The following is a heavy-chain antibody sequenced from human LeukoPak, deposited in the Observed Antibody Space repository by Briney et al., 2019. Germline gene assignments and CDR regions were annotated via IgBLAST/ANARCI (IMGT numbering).Heavy chain of an antibody. CDR1: GGSISSGDYY. CDR3: ARSYDSSGYYHLGYYFDY. CDR2: IYYSGST. J-gene: IGHJ4*02. Sequence: SQTLSLTCTVSGGSISSGDYYWSWIRQPPGKGLEWIGYIYYSGSTYYNPSLKSRVTISVDTSKNQFYLKLSSVTAADTAVYYCARSYDSSGYYHLGYYFDYWGQGTLVTVSS. V-gene: IGHV4-30-4*01. D-gene: IGHD3-22*01.